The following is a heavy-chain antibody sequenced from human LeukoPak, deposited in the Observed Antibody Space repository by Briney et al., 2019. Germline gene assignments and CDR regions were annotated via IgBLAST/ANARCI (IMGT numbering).Heavy chain of an antibody. V-gene: IGHV3-43D*03. J-gene: IGHJ6*02. CDR3: AKDMRVVAATEGDYYYYYGMDV. D-gene: IGHD2-15*01. CDR2: ISCDGGST. Sequence: GGSLRLSCAASGFTFDDYAMHWVRQAPGKGLEWVSLISCDGGSTYYADSVKGRFTISRDNSKNSLYLQMNSLRAEDTALYYCAKDMRVVAATEGDYYYYYGMDVWGQGTTVTVSS. CDR1: GFTFDDYA.